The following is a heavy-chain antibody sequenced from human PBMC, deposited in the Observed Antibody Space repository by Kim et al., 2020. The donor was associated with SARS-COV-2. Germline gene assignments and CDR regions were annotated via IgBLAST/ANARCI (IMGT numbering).Heavy chain of an antibody. V-gene: IGHV4-31*02. CDR3: ARAGRTFFGVVGAFDI. Sequence: KGLDWIGYIYNSGSTYYNPSLKSRVTISVDTSKNQFSLKLSSVTAADTAVYYCARAGRTFFGVVGAFDIWGQGTMVTVSS. D-gene: IGHD3-3*01. J-gene: IGHJ3*02. CDR2: IYNSGST.